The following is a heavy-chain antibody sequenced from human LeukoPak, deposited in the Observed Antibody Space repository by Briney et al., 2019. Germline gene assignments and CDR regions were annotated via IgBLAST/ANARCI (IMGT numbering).Heavy chain of an antibody. V-gene: IGHV4-59*01. J-gene: IGHJ4*02. D-gene: IGHD3-22*01. CDR3: AREYHDRSGYYSVYYFDY. CDR2: IYYSGST. Sequence: SETVSHTCSVSGGSKSSYCWSWIRQPPGKGLEWIGDIYYSGSTSYNPTLKSRVTISVDTTKKHFSLKLSSVTAADTAVYYCAREYHDRSGYYSVYYFDYWGRGT. CDR1: GGSKSSYC.